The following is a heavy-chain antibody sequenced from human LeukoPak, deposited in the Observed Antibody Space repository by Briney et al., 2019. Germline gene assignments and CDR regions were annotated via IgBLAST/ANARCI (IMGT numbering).Heavy chain of an antibody. Sequence: SQTLSLTCTVAGSSLSSGSYYWSWIRQPAGKGLEWIGRIYTSGSPNYNPSLNSRVTISVDTSKNQFSLKLSSVTAADTAVYYCARVRYSSGWYYFDYWGQGTLVTVSS. J-gene: IGHJ4*02. CDR1: GSSLSSGSYY. V-gene: IGHV4-61*02. D-gene: IGHD6-19*01. CDR2: IYTSGSP. CDR3: ARVRYSSGWYYFDY.